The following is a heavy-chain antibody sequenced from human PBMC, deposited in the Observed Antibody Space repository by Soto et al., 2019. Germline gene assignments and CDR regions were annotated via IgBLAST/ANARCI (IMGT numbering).Heavy chain of an antibody. CDR3: AREIEQQLVYVPFYYYYGMDV. Sequence: PGGSLRLSCAASGFTFSSYGMHWVRQAPGKGLEWVAVIWYDGSNKYYADSVKGRFTISRDNSKNTLYLQMNSLRAEDTAVYYCAREIEQQLVYVPFYYYYGMDVWGQGTTVTVSS. CDR1: GFTFSSYG. J-gene: IGHJ6*02. D-gene: IGHD6-13*01. CDR2: IWYDGSNK. V-gene: IGHV3-33*01.